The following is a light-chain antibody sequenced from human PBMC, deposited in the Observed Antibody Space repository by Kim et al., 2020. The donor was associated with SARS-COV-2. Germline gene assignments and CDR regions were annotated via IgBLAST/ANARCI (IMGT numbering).Light chain of an antibody. J-gene: IGLJ3*02. CDR2: SND. CDR3: AAWNDSLNGRV. Sequence: QSVLTQPPSVSGTPGQRVTISGSGSNSNIGGNTITWYQHFPGTAPKVLIYSNDQRPSGVPNRFSGSKSGTSASLAISGLQSEDEADYYCAAWNDSLNGRVFGGGTQLTVL. V-gene: IGLV1-44*01. CDR1: NSNIGGNT.